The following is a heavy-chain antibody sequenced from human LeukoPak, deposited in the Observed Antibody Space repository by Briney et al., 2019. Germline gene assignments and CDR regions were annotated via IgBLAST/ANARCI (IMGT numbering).Heavy chain of an antibody. CDR2: IKTDGSEQ. J-gene: IGHJ4*02. CDR3: AREYCSGGTCYLPGY. V-gene: IGHV3-7*04. Sequence: GGSLRLSCAASGXSFSAYWISWVRQAPGKGLEWLANIKTDGSEQYYVDSVKGRFTISRDNAMNSLYLQMNSLRADDTAVYYCAREYCSGGTCYLPGYWGQGTLVTVSS. CDR1: GXSFSAYW. D-gene: IGHD2-15*01.